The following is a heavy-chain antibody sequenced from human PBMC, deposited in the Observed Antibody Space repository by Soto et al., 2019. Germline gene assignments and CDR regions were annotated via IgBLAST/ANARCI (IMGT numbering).Heavy chain of an antibody. CDR3: SRDGRSMNDY. D-gene: IGHD3-22*01. CDR2: ISSNGGTT. V-gene: IGHV3-64*01. J-gene: IGHJ4*02. CDR1: GFTFSTYA. Sequence: EVQLVESGGGLVQPGGSLRLSCAASGFTFSTYAMQWVRQAPGKGLEFVSSISSNGGTTNYAYSVKGRFTISRDNSRDTLYLKMGSMRPKDMAVYYCSRDGRSMNDYWGQGTLVTVSS.